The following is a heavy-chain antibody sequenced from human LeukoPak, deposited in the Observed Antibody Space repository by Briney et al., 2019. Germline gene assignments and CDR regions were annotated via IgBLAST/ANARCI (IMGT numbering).Heavy chain of an antibody. CDR2: ISYDGSNK. D-gene: IGHD6-19*01. Sequence: PGRSLRLSCAASGFTFSSYGMHWVRLAPGKGLEWVAVISYDGSNKYYADSVKGRFTISRDNSKNTLYLQMNSLRAEDTAVYYCAKDQYSSGWYSDYWGQGTLVTVSS. J-gene: IGHJ4*02. CDR3: AKDQYSSGWYSDY. CDR1: GFTFSSYG. V-gene: IGHV3-30*18.